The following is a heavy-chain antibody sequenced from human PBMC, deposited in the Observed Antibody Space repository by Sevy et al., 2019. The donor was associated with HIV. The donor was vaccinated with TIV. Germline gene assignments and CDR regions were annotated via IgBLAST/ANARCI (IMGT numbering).Heavy chain of an antibody. D-gene: IGHD3-22*01. CDR2: FDPEDGET. V-gene: IGHV1-24*01. J-gene: IGHJ4*02. Sequence: VSVKVSCKVSGSTLTKLSMHWVRQAPGKGLEWMGRFDPEDGETIYAQKFPGRVTMTEDTSTDTAYMEVRSLRSEDTAVYFCASAREYYEDNSGYLDYWGQGTLVTVSS. CDR1: GSTLTKLS. CDR3: ASAREYYEDNSGYLDY.